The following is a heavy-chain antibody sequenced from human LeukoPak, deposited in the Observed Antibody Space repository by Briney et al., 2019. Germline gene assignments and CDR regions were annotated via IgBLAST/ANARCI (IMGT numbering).Heavy chain of an antibody. CDR3: ARSNNDGDHLFDY. J-gene: IGHJ4*02. V-gene: IGHV4-39*01. CDR1: GGSISSSSYY. Sequence: SETLSLTCTVSGGSISSSSYYWGWIRQPPGKGLEWIGSIYYSGSTYYNPSLKSRVTISVDTSKNQFSLKLSSATAADTAVYYCARSNNDGDHLFDYWGQGTLVTVSS. CDR2: IYYSGST. D-gene: IGHD4-17*01.